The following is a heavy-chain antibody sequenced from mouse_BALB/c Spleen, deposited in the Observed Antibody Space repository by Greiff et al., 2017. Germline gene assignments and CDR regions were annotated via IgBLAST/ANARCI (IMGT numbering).Heavy chain of an antibody. Sequence: VQRVESGPGLVAPSQSLSITCTVSGFSFTSYGVSWVRQPPGKGLEWLGVIWGDGSTNYHSALISRLSISKNNSKSQVFLKLNSRQTDDTATYYCAEGLLPWFAYWGQGTLVTVSA. V-gene: IGHV2-3*01. CDR1: GFSFTSYG. CDR2: IWGDGST. J-gene: IGHJ3*01. CDR3: AEGLLPWFAY. D-gene: IGHD2-3*01.